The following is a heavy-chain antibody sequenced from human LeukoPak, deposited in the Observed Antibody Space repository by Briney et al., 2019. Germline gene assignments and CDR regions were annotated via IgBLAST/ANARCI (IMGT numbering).Heavy chain of an antibody. D-gene: IGHD2-15*01. CDR3: AKEDGYATAWYLDH. CDR2: IRYDGSNK. Sequence: GGSLRLSCAASGFSFSSYGMHWVRQAPGKGLEWVAFIRYDGSNKYYADSVRGRFTISRDNSKKTLYLQMDSLRPEDTAVYYCAKEDGYATAWYLDHWGKGNLVTVSS. CDR1: GFSFSSYG. J-gene: IGHJ4*02. V-gene: IGHV3-30*02.